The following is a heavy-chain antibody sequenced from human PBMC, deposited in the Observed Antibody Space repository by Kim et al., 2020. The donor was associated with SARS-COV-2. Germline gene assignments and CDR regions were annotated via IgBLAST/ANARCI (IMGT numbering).Heavy chain of an antibody. Sequence: SETLSLTCAVYGASLSGYYWTWIRQPPGEGLEWIGDINHSGSTNYNPSLKGRLTVSVDRSKNQFSLKLTSVTAADTAMYYCTRKDYSILTGSLISFYWGQGTLVTVSS. D-gene: IGHD3-9*01. V-gene: IGHV4-34*01. CDR3: TRKDYSILTGSLISFY. CDR2: INHSGST. CDR1: GASLSGYY. J-gene: IGHJ4*02.